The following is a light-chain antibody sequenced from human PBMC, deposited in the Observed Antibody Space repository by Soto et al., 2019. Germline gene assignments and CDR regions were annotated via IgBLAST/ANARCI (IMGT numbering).Light chain of an antibody. CDR3: QQYGSSPGT. CDR2: GAS. V-gene: IGKV3-20*01. Sequence: EIVLTQSPGTLSLSPGERATISCRASQSVSSSYLAWYQQKPGQAPRLLIYGASSRATGIPYRFSGSGSGTDFTLTISRLEPEDFAVYYCQQYGSSPGTFGQGTKVEIK. J-gene: IGKJ1*01. CDR1: QSVSSSY.